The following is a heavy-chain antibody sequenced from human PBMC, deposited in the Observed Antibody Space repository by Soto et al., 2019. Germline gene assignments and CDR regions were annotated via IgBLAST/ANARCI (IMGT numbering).Heavy chain of an antibody. J-gene: IGHJ4*02. CDR3: ASVQQRDPPLGHYFDY. CDR1: GGTFSSYA. CDR2: IIPIFGTA. V-gene: IGHV1-69*13. D-gene: IGHD6-25*01. Sequence: GASVKVSCKASGGTFSSYAISWVRQAPGQGLEWMGGIIPIFGTANYAQKFPGRVTITADESTSTAYMELSSLRSEDTAVYYCASVQQRDPPLGHYFDYWGQGTMVTVSS.